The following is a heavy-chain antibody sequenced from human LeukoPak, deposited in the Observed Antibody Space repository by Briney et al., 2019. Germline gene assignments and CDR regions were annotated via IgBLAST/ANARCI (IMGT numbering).Heavy chain of an antibody. CDR1: GFTFSSYA. J-gene: IGHJ4*02. Sequence: PGRSLRLSCAASGFTFSSYAMHWVRQAPGKGLEWVAVISYDGSNKYYADSVKGRFTISRDNSKNTLYLQMNSLRAEDTAVYYCARAPGSALLDYWGQGTLVTVSS. CDR2: ISYDGSNK. V-gene: IGHV3-30-3*01. CDR3: ARAPGSALLDY. D-gene: IGHD3-10*01.